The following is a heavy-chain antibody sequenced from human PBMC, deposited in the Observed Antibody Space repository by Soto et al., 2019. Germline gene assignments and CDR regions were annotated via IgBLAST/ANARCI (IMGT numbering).Heavy chain of an antibody. V-gene: IGHV4-34*01. J-gene: IGHJ6*02. Sequence: PSETVPLTCAVYSRAFSDFYWTWIRQLPGKGLEWIGEINHSGSTNYNPSLKSRVTISVDKSKNQFSLKLSSVTAADTAVYYCARVQAVAGYYYYGMDVWGQGTTVTVSS. CDR3: ARVQAVAGYYYYGMDV. CDR2: INHSGST. CDR1: SRAFSDFY. D-gene: IGHD6-19*01.